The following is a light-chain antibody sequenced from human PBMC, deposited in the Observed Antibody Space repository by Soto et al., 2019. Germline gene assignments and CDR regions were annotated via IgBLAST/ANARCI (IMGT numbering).Light chain of an antibody. CDR1: QSVSSSY. J-gene: IGKJ1*01. CDR2: GAS. Sequence: EIVLTQSPGTLSLSPGERATLSCRASQSVSSSYLAWYQQKPGQAPRLLIYGASSRATGFPDRFSGSGSGTDSTLTISGLEPEDCAVYYCQRYCSSPGTFGHGTKVDIK. CDR3: QRYCSSPGT. V-gene: IGKV3-20*01.